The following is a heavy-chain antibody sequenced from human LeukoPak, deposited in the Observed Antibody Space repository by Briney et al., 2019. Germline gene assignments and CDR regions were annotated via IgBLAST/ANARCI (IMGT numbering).Heavy chain of an antibody. CDR2: IRSKAYGGTT. CDR3: TSAASIAVAGTTEGAFDI. J-gene: IGHJ3*02. D-gene: IGHD6-19*01. V-gene: IGHV3-49*03. CDR1: GFTFGDYA. Sequence: GGSLRLSCTASGFTFGDYAMSWFRQAPGKGLEWVGFIRSKAYGGTTEYAASVKGRFTISRDDSKSIAYLQMNSLKTEDTAVYYCTSAASIAVAGTTEGAFDIWGQGTMVTVSS.